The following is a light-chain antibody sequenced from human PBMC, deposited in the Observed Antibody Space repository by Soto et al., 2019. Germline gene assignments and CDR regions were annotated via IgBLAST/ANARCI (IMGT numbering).Light chain of an antibody. CDR1: QSLSSN. Sequence: EIELTQSPATLYVSTGTRATLTCRASQSLSSNVAWNQQSPRQAPRRLSYATSHRASDVPARFSGSGSGTGFTPTIASPQALAFAVYYCHTYNHWPRLLAFGGGKKVELK. J-gene: IGKJ4*01. V-gene: IGKV3-15*01. CDR2: ATS. CDR3: HTYNHWPRLLA.